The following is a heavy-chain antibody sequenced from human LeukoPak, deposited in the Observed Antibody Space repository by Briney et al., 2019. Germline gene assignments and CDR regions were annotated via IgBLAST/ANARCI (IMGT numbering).Heavy chain of an antibody. V-gene: IGHV3-30*03. Sequence: GGSLRLSCAASGFTFDDYGMSWVRQAPGKGLECVAIISFDGSKTYYTDSVKGRFTISRDNSKNTLFLQMNSLRAEDTAVYYCARDGYSSSSAYFFDYWGQGTLVTVSS. D-gene: IGHD6-6*01. CDR3: ARDGYSSSSAYFFDY. J-gene: IGHJ4*02. CDR1: GFTFDDYG. CDR2: ISFDGSKT.